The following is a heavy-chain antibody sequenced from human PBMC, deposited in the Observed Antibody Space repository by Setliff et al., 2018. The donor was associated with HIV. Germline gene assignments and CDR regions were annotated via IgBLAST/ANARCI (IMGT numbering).Heavy chain of an antibody. CDR1: GGSISSSNHY. D-gene: IGHD5-18*01. CDR3: ARDRSSGGYTYGLIDY. Sequence: PSETLSLTCTVSGGSISSSNHYWAWIRQPPGKGLEWIGTIFYTESAYYSPSLKSRVTMSVTTSKNQFSLRLTSVTAADTAVYYCARDRSSGGYTYGLIDYWGQGRLVTVSS. CDR2: IFYTESA. J-gene: IGHJ4*02. V-gene: IGHV4-39*07.